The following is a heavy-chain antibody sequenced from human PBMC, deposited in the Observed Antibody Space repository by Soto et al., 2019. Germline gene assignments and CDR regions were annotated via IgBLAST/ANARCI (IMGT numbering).Heavy chain of an antibody. CDR3: ARVPCITTTRSPLNWFGP. J-gene: IGHJ5*02. D-gene: IGHD3-10*01. V-gene: IGHV1-2*02. CDR2: INPNSGDT. CDR1: GYTFTGHY. Sequence: ASVKVSCKASGYTFTGHYIHWVRQAPGQGLEWMGWINPNSGDTNSAQKFQGRVTMTRDTSISTAYMELSRLRSDDTAVYYCARVPCITTTRSPLNWFGPWGRVTLVTVSS.